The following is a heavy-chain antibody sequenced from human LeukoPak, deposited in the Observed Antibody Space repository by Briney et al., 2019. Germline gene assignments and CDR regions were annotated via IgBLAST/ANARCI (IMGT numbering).Heavy chain of an antibody. V-gene: IGHV4-39*01. Sequence: SETLSLTCTVSGGSISSSSYYWGWIRQPPGKGLEWIGSIYYSGSTYYNPSLKSRVTISVDTSKNQFSLKLSSVTATDTAVYYCHFKYCSSSTCFYYFDYWGQGTLVTVSS. CDR1: GGSISSSSYY. J-gene: IGHJ4*02. D-gene: IGHD2-2*01. CDR2: IYYSGST. CDR3: HFKYCSSSTCFYYFDY.